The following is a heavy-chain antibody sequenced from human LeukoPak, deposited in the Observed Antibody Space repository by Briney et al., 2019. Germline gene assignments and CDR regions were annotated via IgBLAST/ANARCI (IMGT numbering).Heavy chain of an antibody. V-gene: IGHV3-48*03. D-gene: IGHD6-19*01. CDR3: ARGPSVGSGWSPDY. CDR2: ISSSGSPI. Sequence: GGFLRLSCAASGFTFKNYEMNWVRQAPGKGLEWVSYISSSGSPIYYADSVKGRFTISRDNAKNSLYLQMNSLRAEDTAVYYCARGPSVGSGWSPDYWGQGTLVTVSS. CDR1: GFTFKNYE. J-gene: IGHJ4*02.